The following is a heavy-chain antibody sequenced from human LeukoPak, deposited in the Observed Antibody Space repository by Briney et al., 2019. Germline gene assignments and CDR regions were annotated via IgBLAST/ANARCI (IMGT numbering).Heavy chain of an antibody. V-gene: IGHV3-48*03. Sequence: GGSLRLSYAATGFTFSSYGMTWVRKAPGKGLEWVSYISSSGSTIYYADSVKGRFTISRDNAKNSLYLQMNSLRAEDTAVYYCARGSGWYSKGWYYYYYMDVWGKGTTVTISS. CDR1: GFTFSSYG. CDR3: ARGSGWYSKGWYYYYYMDV. J-gene: IGHJ6*03. D-gene: IGHD6-19*01. CDR2: ISSSGSTI.